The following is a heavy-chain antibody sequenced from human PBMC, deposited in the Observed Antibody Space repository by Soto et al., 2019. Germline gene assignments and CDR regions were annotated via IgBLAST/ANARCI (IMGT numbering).Heavy chain of an antibody. Sequence: QVQLVQSGDEVKKPGASVKVSCKASGYIFVNYGIAWVRQAPGQGLGWMGWISPYTGNTHSASKVQGRLTMTTDTSTSTAYMDLGSLTSDDTAVYYCVMVDNYVPPTPQDVWGQGTTVTVSS. D-gene: IGHD3-16*01. V-gene: IGHV1-18*01. CDR1: GYIFVNYG. CDR3: VMVDNYVPPTPQDV. CDR2: ISPYTGNT. J-gene: IGHJ6*02.